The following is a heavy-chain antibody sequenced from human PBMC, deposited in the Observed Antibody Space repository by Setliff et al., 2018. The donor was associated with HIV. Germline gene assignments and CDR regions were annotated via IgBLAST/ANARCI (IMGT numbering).Heavy chain of an antibody. J-gene: IGHJ4*02. Sequence: SETLSLTCAVSGGSISSSSWWNWVRQPPGKRLEWIGEINHSGSTNYNPSLKSRVTISVDTSKNQFSLKLSSVTAADTAVYYCARRNVVVPAALDYWGQGTLVTVSS. CDR2: INHSGST. V-gene: IGHV4-4*02. CDR1: GGSISSSSW. CDR3: ARRNVVVPAALDY. D-gene: IGHD2-2*01.